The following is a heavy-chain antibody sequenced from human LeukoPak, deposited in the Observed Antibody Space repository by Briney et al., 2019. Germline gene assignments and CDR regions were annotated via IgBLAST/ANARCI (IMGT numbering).Heavy chain of an antibody. D-gene: IGHD3-10*01. CDR2: IYYSGSA. V-gene: IGHV4-39*07. CDR3: AGDDPMVRGIISAFDI. J-gene: IGHJ3*02. CDR1: GGSISSSSYY. Sequence: SETLSLTCTVSGGSISSSSYYWGWIRQPPGKGLEWIGGIYYSGSANYNPSLKTRVTMSVDTSKNQFSLELSSVTAADTAVYYCAGDDPMVRGIISAFDIWGQGTMVTVSS.